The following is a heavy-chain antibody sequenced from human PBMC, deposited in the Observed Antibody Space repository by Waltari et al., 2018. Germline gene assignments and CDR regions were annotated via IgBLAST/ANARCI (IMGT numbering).Heavy chain of an antibody. V-gene: IGHV1-2*02. J-gene: IGHJ4*02. CDR3: ARSNGGNTADS. Sequence: QVQLVQSGAEVKKPGASVKVSCKASGYKFTGYYLHWVRQAPGQGLEWMGWINPDNGCTNYAQNLQGRVTMTRDTSISTAYMELTRLRSEDTAVYYCARSNGGNTADSWGQGTLVTVFS. D-gene: IGHD2-15*01. CDR2: INPDNGCT. CDR1: GYKFTGYY.